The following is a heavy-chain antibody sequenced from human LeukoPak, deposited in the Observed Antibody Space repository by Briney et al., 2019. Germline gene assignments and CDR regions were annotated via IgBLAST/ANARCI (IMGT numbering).Heavy chain of an antibody. CDR1: GYSISSGYY. D-gene: IGHD6-13*01. V-gene: IGHV4-38-2*02. Sequence: SETLSLTCTVSGYSISSGYYWGWIRQPPGKGLEWIGSIHHSGSTYYNPSLKSRVTISVDTSKNQFSLKLSSVTAADTAVYYCASPTASSWFSLNAFDIWGQGTMVTVSS. J-gene: IGHJ3*02. CDR2: IHHSGST. CDR3: ASPTASSWFSLNAFDI.